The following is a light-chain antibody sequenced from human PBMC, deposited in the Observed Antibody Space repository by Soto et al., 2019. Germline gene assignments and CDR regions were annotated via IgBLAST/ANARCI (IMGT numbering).Light chain of an antibody. V-gene: IGKV3-20*01. CDR2: GAS. J-gene: IGKJ5*01. Sequence: EIVLTQSPGTLSLSQGERATLSCRASQSVTSNYLAWYQQKPGQAPRLLIFGASNRATGIPDRFSGSGSGTDFTLTITRLEPEDFAVYYCQQYGSSPPYPFGRGTRLEIK. CDR1: QSVTSNY. CDR3: QQYGSSPPYP.